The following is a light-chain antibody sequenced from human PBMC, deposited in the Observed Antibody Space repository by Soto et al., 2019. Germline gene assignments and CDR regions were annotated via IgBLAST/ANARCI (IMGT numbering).Light chain of an antibody. V-gene: IGKV3D-15*01. CDR1: RDVYINA. Sequence: VVLTQSPATLSLSPGEPATLSCRASRDVYINALAWYQQKPGRTPTLLIYGASTRATGIPDRFSATGSGTEFSLTISSVEPEDFAVYYCQQYNSWPLTFGGGTKVEIK. CDR3: QQYNSWPLT. J-gene: IGKJ4*01. CDR2: GAS.